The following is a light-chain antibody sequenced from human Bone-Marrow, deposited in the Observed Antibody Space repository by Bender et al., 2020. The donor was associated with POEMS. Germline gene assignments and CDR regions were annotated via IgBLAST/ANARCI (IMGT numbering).Light chain of an antibody. CDR3: AVWDDSLNGWV. Sequence: QSVLTQPPSASGTPGQRVPISCSGGSSNIGAHAVNWYQHLPGTAPELPIYAGHRRPSEVPARFSGSRSGTSDSPAISGLQSQDEAYYYCAVWDDSLNGWVFGGGTKLTVL. J-gene: IGLJ3*02. V-gene: IGLV1-44*01. CDR2: AGH. CDR1: SSNIGAHA.